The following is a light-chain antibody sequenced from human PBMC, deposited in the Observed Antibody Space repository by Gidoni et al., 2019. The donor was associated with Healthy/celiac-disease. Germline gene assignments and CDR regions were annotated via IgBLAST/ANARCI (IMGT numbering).Light chain of an antibody. V-gene: IGKV3-20*01. J-gene: IGKJ3*01. CDR3: QQYGSSQFT. CDR1: QSVSSSY. Sequence: EIVLTHSPGTLSLSPGERAPLSCRASQSVSSSYLAWYQQKPGQAPRLLIYGASSRATGIPDRFSGSGSGTDFTLTISRLEPEDFAVYYCQQYGSSQFTFGPGTKVDIK. CDR2: GAS.